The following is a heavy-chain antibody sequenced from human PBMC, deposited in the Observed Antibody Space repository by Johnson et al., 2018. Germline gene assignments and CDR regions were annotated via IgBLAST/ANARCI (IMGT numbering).Heavy chain of an antibody. Sequence: QVQLVQSGGGVVQPGRSLRLSCAASGFAFSSYAMHWVRQAPGKGLEWVAVISYDGSNKYYADSVKGRFTISRDNSKNTLYLQMNSLRAEDTAVYYCAKTKVVPAATHVGPNYYYYGMDVWGQGTTVTVSS. CDR2: ISYDGSNK. CDR1: GFAFSSYA. CDR3: AKTKVVPAATHVGPNYYYYGMDV. D-gene: IGHD2-2*01. V-gene: IGHV3-30*18. J-gene: IGHJ6*02.